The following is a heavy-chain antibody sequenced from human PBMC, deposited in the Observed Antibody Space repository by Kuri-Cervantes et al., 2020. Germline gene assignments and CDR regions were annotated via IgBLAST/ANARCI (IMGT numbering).Heavy chain of an antibody. D-gene: IGHD7-27*01. Sequence: SETLSLTCTVSGVSISSYHWTWIRQPPGKGLEWIGYVFYTGRTNYNPSLKSRVTISVDMSKNQFSLNLSFVTAADTAVYYCARESGETDAFDIWGQGTMVTVSS. J-gene: IGHJ3*02. CDR1: GVSISSYH. CDR3: ARESGETDAFDI. V-gene: IGHV4-59*13. CDR2: VFYTGRT.